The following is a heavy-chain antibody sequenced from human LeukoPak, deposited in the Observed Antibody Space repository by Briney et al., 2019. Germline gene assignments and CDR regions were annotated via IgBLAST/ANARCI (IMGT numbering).Heavy chain of an antibody. V-gene: IGHV4-39*07. Sequence: SETLSLTCTVSGGSLSSSSYYWGWIRQPPGKGLEWIGSIYYSGSTYYNPSLKSRVTISIDTSKNQFSLKLSSVTAADTAVYYCARGGLGGVNPYYYYMDVWGKGTTVTVSS. J-gene: IGHJ6*03. D-gene: IGHD3-3*01. CDR3: ARGGLGGVNPYYYYMDV. CDR1: GGSLSSSSYY. CDR2: IYYSGST.